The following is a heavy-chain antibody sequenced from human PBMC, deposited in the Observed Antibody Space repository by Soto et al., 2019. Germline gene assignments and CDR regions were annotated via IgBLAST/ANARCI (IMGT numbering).Heavy chain of an antibody. D-gene: IGHD3-3*01. J-gene: IGHJ6*02. CDR1: GFSFSSYW. CDR2: INSDGSST. CDR3: ARVLRFLEWSSTQNYGMDV. Sequence: PGGSLRLSCAASGFSFSSYWMHWVRQAPGKGLVWVSRINSDGSSTSYADSVKGRFTISRDNAKNTLYLQMNSLRVEDTAVYYCARVLRFLEWSSTQNYGMDVWGQGTTVTAP. V-gene: IGHV3-74*01.